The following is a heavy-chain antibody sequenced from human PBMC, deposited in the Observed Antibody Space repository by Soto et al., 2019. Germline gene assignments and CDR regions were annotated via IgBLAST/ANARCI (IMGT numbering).Heavy chain of an antibody. D-gene: IGHD1-26*01. J-gene: IGHJ5*02. CDR3: VRDPSGSYFPWFDP. Sequence: ASVKVSCKASGYTFTSYDINWVRQAPGQGLEWMGWMNPNSGYRGYAQKFQGRVTMTWDTSISTAYMELSSLRSDDTAVYYCVRDPSGSYFPWFDPWGQGTLVTVSS. V-gene: IGHV1-8*01. CDR1: GYTFTSYD. CDR2: MNPNSGYR.